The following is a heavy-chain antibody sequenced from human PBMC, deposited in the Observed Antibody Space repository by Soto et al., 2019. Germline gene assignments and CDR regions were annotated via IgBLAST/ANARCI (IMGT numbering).Heavy chain of an antibody. CDR3: ARGHSTDCSNGVCSFFYNHEMDV. J-gene: IGHJ6*02. Sequence: ASVKVSCKASGYSFTDHHIHWVRQAPGQGLGWLGRINPKSGGTSTAQKFQGWVTMTRDRSISTVYMELTRLRSDDTAVYFCARGHSTDCSNGVCSFFYNHEMDVWGQGTTVTVSS. D-gene: IGHD2-8*01. CDR1: GYSFTDHH. V-gene: IGHV1-2*04. CDR2: INPKSGGT.